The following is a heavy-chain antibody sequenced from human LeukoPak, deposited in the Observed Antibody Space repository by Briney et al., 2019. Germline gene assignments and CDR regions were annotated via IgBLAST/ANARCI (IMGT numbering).Heavy chain of an antibody. CDR3: ARATSFDY. V-gene: IGHV3-48*03. CDR2: ISSSGSTI. CDR1: GFTFRSYE. Sequence: TGGSLRLSCAASGFTFRSYEMNWGRQAPGKGLEWVSYISSSGSTIYYAEFVKGRFTISRDNAKNSLYLQMNSLRAEDTAVYYCARATSFDYWGQGTLVTVSS. J-gene: IGHJ4*02.